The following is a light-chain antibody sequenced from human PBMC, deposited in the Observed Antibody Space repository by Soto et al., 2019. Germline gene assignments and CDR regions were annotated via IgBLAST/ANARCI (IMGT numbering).Light chain of an antibody. J-gene: IGLJ2*01. Sequence: QSALTQPASVSGSPGQSIIISCSGTSSDIGGYNYVSWYQQHPGKAPKLMIYDVTNRPSGGSNRFSGSKSGITASLTISGLQAEYEADYYCCSYTSSSTLVFGGGTKLTVL. CDR1: SSDIGGYNY. V-gene: IGLV2-14*03. CDR2: DVT. CDR3: CSYTSSSTLV.